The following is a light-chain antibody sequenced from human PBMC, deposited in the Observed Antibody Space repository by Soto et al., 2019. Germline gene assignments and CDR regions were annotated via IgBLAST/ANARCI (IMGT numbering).Light chain of an antibody. J-gene: IGKJ5*01. CDR1: QSVSSY. Sequence: EIVLTQSPATLSLSPGERATLSCRASQSVSSYLAWYQQKPGQAPRLLIYDASNRATGIPARFSGSGSGTHFTLTISRLEPEDFAVYYCQQRSNWPPTFAQGTRLEIK. CDR2: DAS. CDR3: QQRSNWPPT. V-gene: IGKV3-11*01.